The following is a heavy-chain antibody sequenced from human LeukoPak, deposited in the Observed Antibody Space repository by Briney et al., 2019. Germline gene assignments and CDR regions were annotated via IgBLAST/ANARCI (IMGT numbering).Heavy chain of an antibody. CDR3: ARGDILTGYIPY. V-gene: IGHV4-34*01. D-gene: IGHD3-9*01. CDR1: GGSFSGYY. CDR2: INHSGST. J-gene: IGHJ4*02. Sequence: MASETLSLTCAVYGGSFSGYYWSWIRQPPGKGLEWLGEINHSGSTNYNPSLKSRVTISVDTSKNQFSLKLSSVTAADTAVYYCARGDILTGYIPYWGQGTLVTVSS.